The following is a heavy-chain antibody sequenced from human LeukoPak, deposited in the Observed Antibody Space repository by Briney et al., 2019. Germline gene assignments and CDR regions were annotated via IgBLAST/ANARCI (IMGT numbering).Heavy chain of an antibody. CDR1: GGSFSGYY. CDR2: MNHSGSS. V-gene: IGHV4-34*01. D-gene: IGHD2-2*01. J-gene: IGHJ4*02. Sequence: SETLSLTCAVYGGSFSGYYWSWIRQSPGKGLEWIGDMNHSGSSNHNPSLKSRVTISVDTSKNQFSLKLRSVTAADTAVYYCARAPSGLVEPPTRGDYFDYWGQGTLVTVSS. CDR3: ARAPSGLVEPPTRGDYFDY.